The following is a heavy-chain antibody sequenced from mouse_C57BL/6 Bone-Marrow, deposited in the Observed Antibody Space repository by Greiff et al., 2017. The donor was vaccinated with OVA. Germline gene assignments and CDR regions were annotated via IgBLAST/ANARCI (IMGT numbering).Heavy chain of an antibody. D-gene: IGHD4-1*02. CDR1: GYTFTSYW. V-gene: IGHV1-50*01. CDR3: ASSNWG. CDR2: IDPSDSYT. Sequence: VKLQQPGAELVKPGASVKLSCKASGYTFTSYWMQWVKQRPGQGLEWIGEIDPSDSYTNYNQKFKGKATLTVATSSSTAYMQLSSLTAWDSAVYYCASSNWGWGQGTLVTVSA. J-gene: IGHJ3*01.